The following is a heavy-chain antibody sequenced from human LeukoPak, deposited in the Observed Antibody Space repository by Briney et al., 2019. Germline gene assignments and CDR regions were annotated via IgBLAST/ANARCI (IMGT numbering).Heavy chain of an antibody. Sequence: GGSLRLSCAASGFTFSSYWMSWVRQAPGKGLEWVANIKQGGSEKYYVDSVKGRFTISRDNAKNSLYLQMNSLRAEDTAVYYCATTSGSYYLYYYYYMEVWGKGTTVTVSS. CDR1: GFTFSSYW. D-gene: IGHD1-26*01. CDR3: ATTSGSYYLYYYYYMEV. V-gene: IGHV3-7*01. J-gene: IGHJ6*03. CDR2: IKQGGSEK.